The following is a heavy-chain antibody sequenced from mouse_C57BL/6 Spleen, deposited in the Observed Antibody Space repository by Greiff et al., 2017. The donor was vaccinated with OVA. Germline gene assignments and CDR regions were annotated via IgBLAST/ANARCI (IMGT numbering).Heavy chain of an antibody. J-gene: IGHJ3*01. D-gene: IGHD1-1*01. Sequence: QVHVKQSGAELVRPGASVTLSCKASGYTFTDYEMHWVKQTPVHGLEWIGAIDPETGGTAYNQKFKGKAILTADKSSSTAYMELRSLTSEDSAVYYCTRDYGSSQFAYWGQGTLVTVSA. CDR1: GYTFTDYE. CDR3: TRDYGSSQFAY. CDR2: IDPETGGT. V-gene: IGHV1-15*01.